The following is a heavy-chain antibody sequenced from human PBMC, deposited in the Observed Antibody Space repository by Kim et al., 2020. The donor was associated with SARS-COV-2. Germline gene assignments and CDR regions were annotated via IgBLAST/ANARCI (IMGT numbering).Heavy chain of an antibody. V-gene: IGHV3-23*01. CDR1: GFTFSSYA. CDR2: ISGSGGST. CDR3: AKDSTHYGSGSFIW. D-gene: IGHD3-10*01. J-gene: IGHJ4*02. Sequence: GGSLRLSCAASGFTFSSYAMSWVRQAPGKGLEWVSAISGSGGSTYYADSVKCRFTISRDNSKNTLYLQMNSLRAEDTAVYYCAKDSTHYGSGSFIWWGQGTLVTVSS.